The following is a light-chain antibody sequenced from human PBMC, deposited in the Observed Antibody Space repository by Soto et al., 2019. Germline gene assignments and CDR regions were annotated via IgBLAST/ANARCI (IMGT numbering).Light chain of an antibody. V-gene: IGKV1-39*01. J-gene: IGKJ1*01. CDR2: AAS. CDR3: QQSYTRT. Sequence: DVRMTQSPSSLSASVGDRVSISCRASQSISSYLNWYQQKPGKAPKVLIFAASRLQSGVPSRFSGSGSGTDFTLTISSLQPEDFATYYCQQSYTRTFGQGTKVDIK. CDR1: QSISSY.